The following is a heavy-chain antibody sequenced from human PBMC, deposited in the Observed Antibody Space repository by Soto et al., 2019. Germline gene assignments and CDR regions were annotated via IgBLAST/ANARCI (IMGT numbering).Heavy chain of an antibody. V-gene: IGHV1-69*13. J-gene: IGHJ6*02. CDR3: ASGAVVTAIYYYYYYGMDV. CDR2: IIPIFGTA. CDR1: GGTFSSYA. Sequence: SVKVSCKASGGTFSSYAISWVRQAPGQGLEWMGGIIPIFGTANYAQKFQGRVTITADESTSTAYMELSSLRSEDTAVYYCASGAVVTAIYYYYYYGMDVWGQGTTVTVSS. D-gene: IGHD2-21*02.